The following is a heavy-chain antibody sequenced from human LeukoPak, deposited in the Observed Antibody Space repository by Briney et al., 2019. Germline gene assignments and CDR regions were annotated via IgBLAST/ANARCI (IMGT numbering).Heavy chain of an antibody. CDR3: ARDGVASDYYYYGMDV. CDR2: ISSSSSYI. CDR1: GFTFSSYS. D-gene: IGHD2-15*01. J-gene: IGHJ6*02. V-gene: IGHV3-21*01. Sequence: GGSLRLSCAASGFTFSSYSMNWARQAPGKGLEWVSSISSSSSYIYYADSVKGRFTISRDNAKNSLYLQMNSLRAEDTAVYYCARDGVASDYYYYGMDVWGQGTTVTVSS.